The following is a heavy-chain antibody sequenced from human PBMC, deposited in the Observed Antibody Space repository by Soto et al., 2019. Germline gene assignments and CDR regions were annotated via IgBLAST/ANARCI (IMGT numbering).Heavy chain of an antibody. V-gene: IGHV3-7*01. CDR2: IKHLESEK. Sequence: GVSLRLSCAASGFTFTNYWMNWVRQPPGKGLEWVANIKHLESEKFYVGSVRVRFTISRDNAKNSVYLQMDSLRAEDTAVYYCARHAYNFLTFDSWGQGT. CDR3: ARHAYNFLTFDS. D-gene: IGHD1-1*01. CDR1: GFTFTNYW. J-gene: IGHJ4*02.